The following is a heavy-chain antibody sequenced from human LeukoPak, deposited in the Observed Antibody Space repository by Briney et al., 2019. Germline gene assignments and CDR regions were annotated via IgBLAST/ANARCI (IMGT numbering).Heavy chain of an antibody. CDR1: GYTFSSYS. V-gene: IGHV3-21*01. CDR3: AARGYNSVFDY. CDR2: ISSSSYI. J-gene: IGHJ4*02. Sequence: GGSLRLSCAASGYTFSSYSMNWVRQAPGKGLEWVSSISSSSYIYYADSVKGRFTISRDNAKNSLYLQMNSLRAEDTAVYYCAARGYNSVFDYWGQGTLATVSS. D-gene: IGHD5-24*01.